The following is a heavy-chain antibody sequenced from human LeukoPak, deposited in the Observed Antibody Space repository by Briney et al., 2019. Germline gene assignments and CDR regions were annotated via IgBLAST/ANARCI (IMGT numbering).Heavy chain of an antibody. D-gene: IGHD3-3*01. J-gene: IGHJ6*02. Sequence: PGVSLTLSCAASGFTFSEYYMSCIRQAPGRGLEWVSYISSSCSTIYYADSVKGRFTISRDNAKNSLYLQMNSLRAEDTAVYYCARDLAPITIFGVVINYGPIYYYGMDVWGQGTTVTVSS. CDR2: ISSSCSTI. V-gene: IGHV3-11*01. CDR1: GFTFSEYY. CDR3: ARDLAPITIFGVVINYGPIYYYGMDV.